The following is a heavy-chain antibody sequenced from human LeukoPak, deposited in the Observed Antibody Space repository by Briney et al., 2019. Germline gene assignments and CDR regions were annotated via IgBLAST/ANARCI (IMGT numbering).Heavy chain of an antibody. CDR1: GFTFSDYY. D-gene: IGHD3-10*01. Sequence: PGGSLRLSCAASGFTFSDYYMSWIRQAPGKGLERVSYISSSSSYTNYADSVKGRFTISRDNAKNSLYLQMNSLRAEDTAVYYCARVPTYYYGSGDPYYFDYWGQGTLVTVSS. J-gene: IGHJ4*02. CDR2: ISSSSSYT. V-gene: IGHV3-11*06. CDR3: ARVPTYYYGSGDPYYFDY.